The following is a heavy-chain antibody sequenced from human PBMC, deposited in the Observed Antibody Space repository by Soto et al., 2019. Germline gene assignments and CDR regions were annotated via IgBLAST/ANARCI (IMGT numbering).Heavy chain of an antibody. J-gene: IGHJ4*02. V-gene: IGHV4-31*03. Sequence: SETLSLTCTVSGGSISSGGYYWSWIRQHPGKGLEWIGYIYYSGSTYYNPSLKSRVTISVDTSKNQFSLKLSSVTAADTAVYFCARGTGAPTVVTTYYFDYWGQGTLVTVSS. CDR2: IYYSGST. D-gene: IGHD4-17*01. CDR1: GGSISSGGYY. CDR3: ARGTGAPTVVTTYYFDY.